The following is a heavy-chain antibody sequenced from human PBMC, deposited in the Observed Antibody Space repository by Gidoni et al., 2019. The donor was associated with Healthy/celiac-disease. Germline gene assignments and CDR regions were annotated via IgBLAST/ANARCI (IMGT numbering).Heavy chain of an antibody. CDR2: INHSGST. CDR3: ARGPSPHRWFDP. Sequence: QVQLQQWGAGLLKPSETLSLTCAVYGGSFSGYYWSWIRQPPGKGLEWIGEINHSGSTNYNPSLKSRVTISVDTSKNQFSLKLSSVTAADTAVYYCARGPSPHRWFDPWGQGTLVTVSS. V-gene: IGHV4-34*01. CDR1: GGSFSGYY. J-gene: IGHJ5*02.